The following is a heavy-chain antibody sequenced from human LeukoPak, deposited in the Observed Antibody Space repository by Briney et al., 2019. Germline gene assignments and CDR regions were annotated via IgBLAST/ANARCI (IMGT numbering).Heavy chain of an antibody. Sequence: GGSLRLSCTASGFTFLDCGMSWVRQAPGKGLEWIATISASGGTRYYADSVKGRFTISRDNAKNSLYLQMNSLRAEDTAVYYCASGVDIVATMEKTIDYWGQGTLVTVSS. V-gene: IGHV3-23*01. CDR2: ISASGGTR. D-gene: IGHD5-12*01. CDR1: GFTFLDCG. J-gene: IGHJ4*02. CDR3: ASGVDIVATMEKTIDY.